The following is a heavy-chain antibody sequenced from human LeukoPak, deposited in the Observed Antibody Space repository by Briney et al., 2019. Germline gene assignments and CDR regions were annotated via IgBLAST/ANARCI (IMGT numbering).Heavy chain of an antibody. CDR3: ARRSGPPYFDY. CDR1: GFTFSNYW. Sequence: GGSLRLSCAASGFTFSNYWMSWVRQAPGKGLEWVANIRQDGSEKYYVDSVKGRFTISRDNAKNSLYLQMNSLRAEDTAIYYCARRSGPPYFDYWGQGTLVTVSS. CDR2: IRQDGSEK. J-gene: IGHJ4*02. D-gene: IGHD3-10*01. V-gene: IGHV3-7*03.